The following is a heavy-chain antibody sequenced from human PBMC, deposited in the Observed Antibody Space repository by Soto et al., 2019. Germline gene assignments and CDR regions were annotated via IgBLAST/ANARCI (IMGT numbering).Heavy chain of an antibody. CDR2: IIYDGSNK. V-gene: IGHV3-30-3*01. D-gene: IGHD4-4*01. J-gene: IGHJ2*01. CDR1: GFTFSSYA. CDR3: ARPLWRDDYNWGYFDL. Sequence: QVQLVESGGGVVQPGTSLRLSCAASGFTFSSYAMHWVRQAPGKGLEWVAVIIYDGSNKYYTDSVKGRFTISRDNSKNTLYLQMNSLRAEDTAVYYCARPLWRDDYNWGYFDLWGRGTLVTVSS.